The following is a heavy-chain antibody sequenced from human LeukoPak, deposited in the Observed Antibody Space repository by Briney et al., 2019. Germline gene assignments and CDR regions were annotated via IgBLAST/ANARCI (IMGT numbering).Heavy chain of an antibody. CDR3: ARVSGYSYFDY. D-gene: IGHD3-22*01. CDR2: IKQDGSEK. Sequence: GGSLRLSCAASGFTFSSYLMSWVRQAPGKGLEWVANIKQDGSEKYYVDSVKGRFTISRDNAKNSLYLQMNSLRAEDTAVYYCARVSGYSYFDYWGQGTLVTVSS. J-gene: IGHJ4*02. V-gene: IGHV3-7*01. CDR1: GFTFSSYL.